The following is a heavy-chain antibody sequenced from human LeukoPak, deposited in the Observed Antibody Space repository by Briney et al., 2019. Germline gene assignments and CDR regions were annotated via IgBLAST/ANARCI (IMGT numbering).Heavy chain of an antibody. Sequence: PGGSLRLSCAASGFTFSSYWMSWVRQAPGKGLEWVANIKQDGSEKYYVDSVKGRFTISRDNAKNSLYLQMNSLRAEDTAVYYCARDYSSSWHKWDWETYYMDVWGKGTTVTVSS. CDR1: GFTFSSYW. CDR3: ARDYSSSWHKWDWETYYMDV. CDR2: IKQDGSEK. J-gene: IGHJ6*03. D-gene: IGHD6-13*01. V-gene: IGHV3-7*01.